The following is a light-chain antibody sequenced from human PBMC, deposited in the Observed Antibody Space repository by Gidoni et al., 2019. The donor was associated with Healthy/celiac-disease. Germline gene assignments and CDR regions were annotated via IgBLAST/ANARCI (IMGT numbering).Light chain of an antibody. CDR3: QQYGSF. CDR2: GAS. V-gene: IGKV3-20*01. J-gene: IGKJ2*01. Sequence: ELVLTQSPGTLSLSPGERATLSCRASQSVSSSYLAWYQQKPGQAPRLLIYGASSGSGTDFTLTISRLEPEDFAVYYCQQYGSFFGQGTKLGIK. CDR1: QSVSSSY.